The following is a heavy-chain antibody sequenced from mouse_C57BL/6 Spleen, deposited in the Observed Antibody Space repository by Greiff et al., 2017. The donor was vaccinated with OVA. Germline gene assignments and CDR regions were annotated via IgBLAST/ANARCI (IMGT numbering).Heavy chain of an antibody. CDR3: TSKATTVPLRDYAMDY. J-gene: IGHJ4*01. Sequence: EVQLQQSGTVLARPGASVKMSCKTSGYTFTSYWMHWVKQRPGQGLEWIGAIYPGNSDTSYNQKFKGKAKLTAVTSASTAYMELSSLTNEDSAVYYCTSKATTVPLRDYAMDYWGQGTSVTVSS. CDR2: IYPGNSDT. V-gene: IGHV1-5*01. CDR1: GYTFTSYW. D-gene: IGHD1-1*01.